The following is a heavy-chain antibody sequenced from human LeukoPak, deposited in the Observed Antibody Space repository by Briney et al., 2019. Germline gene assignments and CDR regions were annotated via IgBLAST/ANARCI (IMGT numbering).Heavy chain of an antibody. Sequence: SVKVSCKASGGTFSSYAISWVRQAPGQGLEWMGGIIPIFGTANYAQKFQGRVTITADESTSTAYMELSSLRSEDTAVYYCAADPYYDILTGYSGTDAFDIWGQGTMVTVSS. CDR3: AADPYYDILTGYSGTDAFDI. V-gene: IGHV1-69*01. CDR2: IIPIFGTA. CDR1: GGTFSSYA. J-gene: IGHJ3*02. D-gene: IGHD3-9*01.